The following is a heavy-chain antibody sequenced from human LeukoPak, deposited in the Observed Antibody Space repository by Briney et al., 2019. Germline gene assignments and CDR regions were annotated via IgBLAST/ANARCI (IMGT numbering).Heavy chain of an antibody. CDR2: VNQSGST. Sequence: SETLSLTCAVYGGSFSGYYWIWIRQPPGKELEWIGEVNQSGSTNYNPSLKSRVTMSVDMSRNQFSLKLTSVTAADTAVYYCAKRLETIGRGGIVYWAQGIPVTVDS. J-gene: IGHJ4*02. CDR3: AKRLETIGRGGIVY. D-gene: IGHD1-26*01. CDR1: GGSFSGYY. V-gene: IGHV4-34*01.